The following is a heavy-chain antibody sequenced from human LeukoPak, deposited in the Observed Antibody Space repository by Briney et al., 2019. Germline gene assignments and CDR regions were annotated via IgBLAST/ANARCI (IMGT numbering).Heavy chain of an antibody. Sequence: PGGSLRLSCAASGFTFSSYWMSWVRQAPGKGLEWVSVISGSGANTYYADSVKGRFTISRDNSKNTLYLQMNSLRAEDTAVYYCAKARGLLWFGELLLDYWGQGTLVTVSS. CDR2: ISGSGANT. CDR1: GFTFSSYW. J-gene: IGHJ4*02. D-gene: IGHD3-10*01. V-gene: IGHV3-23*01. CDR3: AKARGLLWFGELLLDY.